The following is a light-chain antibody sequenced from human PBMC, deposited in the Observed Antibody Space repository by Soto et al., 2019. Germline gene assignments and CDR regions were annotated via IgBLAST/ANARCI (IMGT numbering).Light chain of an antibody. V-gene: IGLV2-14*01. CDR3: SSYTCSSTPYV. CDR1: SSDVGGYNY. Sequence: QSALAQPASVSGSPGQSITISCTGTSSDVGGYNYVSWYQQHPGKAPKLMIYDVSNRPSGVSNRFSGSKSGNTASLTISGLQAEDEANYYCSSYTCSSTPYVFGTVTKVTVL. CDR2: DVS. J-gene: IGLJ1*01.